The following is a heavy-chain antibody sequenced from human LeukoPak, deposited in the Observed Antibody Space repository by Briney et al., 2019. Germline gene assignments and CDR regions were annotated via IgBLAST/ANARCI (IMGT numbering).Heavy chain of an antibody. D-gene: IGHD1-26*01. Sequence: SQTLSLTCTVSGGSISSGDYDWSWIRQPPGKGLEWIGYIYYSGSTYYNPSLKSRVTISVDTSKNQFSLKLSSVTAADTAVYYCARGKVGATGVGFDYWGQGTLVTVSS. CDR3: ARGKVGATGVGFDY. J-gene: IGHJ4*02. CDR1: GGSISSGDYD. CDR2: IYYSGST. V-gene: IGHV4-30-4*08.